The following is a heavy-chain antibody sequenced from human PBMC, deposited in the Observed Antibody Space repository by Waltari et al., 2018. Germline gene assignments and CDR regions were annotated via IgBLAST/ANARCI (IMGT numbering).Heavy chain of an antibody. J-gene: IGHJ3*02. CDR2: IYHSGGT. V-gene: IGHV4-4*02. CDR3: ARPRGTDGGATRAFDI. CDR1: GGSISSSNW. Sequence: QVQLQESGPGLVKPSGTLSLTCAVSGGSISSSNWWSWVRQPPGKGLEWIGEIYHSGGTNYSPSLRSRVTISVDKSKNQFSLRLSSVTAADTAVYYCARPRGTDGGATRAFDIWGQGTMVTVSS. D-gene: IGHD1-26*01.